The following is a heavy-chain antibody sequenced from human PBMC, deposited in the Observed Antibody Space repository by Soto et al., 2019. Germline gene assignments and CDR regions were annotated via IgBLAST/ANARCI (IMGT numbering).Heavy chain of an antibody. J-gene: IGHJ4*02. V-gene: IGHV3-23*01. CDR1: GFSFSSYA. CDR3: AKGSIEYRASVDN. CDR2: ISARGGSS. D-gene: IGHD3-16*02. Sequence: EVQLLESGGGLVQPGGSLRLSCAASGFSFSSYAMVWVRQAPGKGLEWVSVISARGGSSYFADSVKGRFTTSGDKSKNALSLEMNSLRAEDTATYFCAKGSIEYRASVDNWGQGTLVLVSS.